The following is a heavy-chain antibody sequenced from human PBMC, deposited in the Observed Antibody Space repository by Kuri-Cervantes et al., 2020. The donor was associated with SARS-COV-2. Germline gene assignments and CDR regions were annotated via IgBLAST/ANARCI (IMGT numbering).Heavy chain of an antibody. J-gene: IGHJ4*02. D-gene: IGHD5-12*01. CDR2: IRYDGSNK. CDR1: GFTFSSYA. CDR3: VRVGAYSGYDFDS. Sequence: GGSLRLSCAASGFTFSSYAMHWVRQAPGKGLEWVAFIRYDGSNKYYADSVKGRFTISRDNSKNSLYLQMNSLRAEDTAVYYCVRVGAYSGYDFDSWGQGTLVTVSS. V-gene: IGHV3-30*02.